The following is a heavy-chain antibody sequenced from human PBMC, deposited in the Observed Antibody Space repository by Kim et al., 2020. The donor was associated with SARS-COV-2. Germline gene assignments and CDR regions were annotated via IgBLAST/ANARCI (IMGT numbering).Heavy chain of an antibody. D-gene: IGHD3-16*01. CDR1: GFTFSSYA. CDR3: ASSPFGGILNSRYYYGMDV. Sequence: GGSLRLSCAASGFTFSSYAMHWVRQAPGKGLEWVAVISYDGSNKYYADSVKGRFTISRDNSKNTLYLQMNSLRAEDTAVYYCASSPFGGILNSRYYYGMDVWGQGTTVTVSS. V-gene: IGHV3-30-3*01. J-gene: IGHJ6*02. CDR2: ISYDGSNK.